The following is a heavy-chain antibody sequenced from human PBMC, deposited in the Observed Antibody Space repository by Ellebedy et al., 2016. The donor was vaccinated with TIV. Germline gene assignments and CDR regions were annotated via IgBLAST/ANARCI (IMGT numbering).Heavy chain of an antibody. CDR3: AADRYCSGGNCYWVDY. D-gene: IGHD2-15*01. Sequence: GESLKISCAASGLTFNIYVMHWVRQAPGKGLEWVSTISGSGGRTHYADSVKGRFTISRDNSKNTLYLQVNSLRAEDTTVYYCAADRYCSGGNCYWVDYWGQGTLVTVSS. J-gene: IGHJ4*02. CDR2: ISGSGGRT. V-gene: IGHV3-23*01. CDR1: GLTFNIYV.